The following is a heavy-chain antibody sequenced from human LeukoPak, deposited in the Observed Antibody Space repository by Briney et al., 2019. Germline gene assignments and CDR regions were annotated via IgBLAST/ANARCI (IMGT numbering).Heavy chain of an antibody. V-gene: IGHV4-61*08. CDR3: ARWLQPYFDY. D-gene: IGHD5-24*01. J-gene: IGHJ4*02. CDR1: GGSISSGGYY. CDR2: IYYSGST. Sequence: PSETLSLTCTVSGGSISSGGYYWSWIRQHPGKGLEWIGYIYYSGSTNYNPSLKSRVTISVDTSKNQFSLKLSSVTAADTAVYYCARWLQPYFDYWGQGTLVTVSS.